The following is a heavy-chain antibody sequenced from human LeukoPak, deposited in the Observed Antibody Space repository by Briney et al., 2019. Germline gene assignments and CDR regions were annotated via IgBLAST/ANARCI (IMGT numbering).Heavy chain of an antibody. V-gene: IGHV3-7*03. J-gene: IGHJ4*02. CDR1: GFTFSSYD. CDR2: INQDGSDK. CDR3: ARKTVVGSYFDY. D-gene: IGHD4-23*01. Sequence: PGGSLRLSCAASGFTFSSYDMSWVRQAPGKGLEWVANINQDGSDKYYVDSVKGRFTISRDNAKNSLYLQMNSLRAEDTAVYYCARKTVVGSYFDYWGQGTPVTVSS.